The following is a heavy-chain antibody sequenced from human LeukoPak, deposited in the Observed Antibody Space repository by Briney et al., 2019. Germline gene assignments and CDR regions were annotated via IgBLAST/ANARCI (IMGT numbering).Heavy chain of an antibody. V-gene: IGHV1-18*01. D-gene: IGHD3-10*01. J-gene: IGHJ4*02. CDR3: ARDPPYYYGSGTALSFDY. Sequence: ASVKVSCKASGYTFTSYGISWVRQAPGQGLEWMGWTSAYNGNTNYAQKLQGRVTMTTDTSTSTAYMELRSLRSDDTAVYYCARDPPYYYGSGTALSFDYWGQGTLVTVSS. CDR1: GYTFTSYG. CDR2: TSAYNGNT.